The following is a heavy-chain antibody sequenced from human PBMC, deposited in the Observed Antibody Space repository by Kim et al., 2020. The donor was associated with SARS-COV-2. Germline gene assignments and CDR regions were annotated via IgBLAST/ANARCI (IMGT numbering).Heavy chain of an antibody. CDR1: GGSISSYY. D-gene: IGHD6-19*01. J-gene: IGHJ6*02. Sequence: SETLSLTCTVSGGSISSYYWSWIRQPPGKGLEWIGYIYYSGSTNYNPSLKSRVTISVDTSKNQFSLKLSSVTAADTAMYYCARDRSSGWYVYGMDVWGQGTTVTVSS. V-gene: IGHV4-59*13. CDR2: IYYSGST. CDR3: ARDRSSGWYVYGMDV.